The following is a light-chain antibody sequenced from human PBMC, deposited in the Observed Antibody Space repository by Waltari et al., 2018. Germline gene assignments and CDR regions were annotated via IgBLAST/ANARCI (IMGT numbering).Light chain of an antibody. CDR2: AAS. CDR3: HHYDDYPYT. CDR1: QSISTY. J-gene: IGKJ2*01. Sequence: DIQLTQSPSSLSGSVGDRVTITCRASQSISTYLAWFQQKPGKAPKSMIYAASRLQSEVPSRFSGSGSGTEFTLTISSLQPEDFATYYCHHYDDYPYTFGQGTKLEIK. V-gene: IGKV1-16*01.